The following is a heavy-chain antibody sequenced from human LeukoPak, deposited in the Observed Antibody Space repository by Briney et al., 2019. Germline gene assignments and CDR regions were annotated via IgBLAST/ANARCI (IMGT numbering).Heavy chain of an antibody. D-gene: IGHD2-2*01. J-gene: IGHJ3*02. CDR1: GFTFSSYS. Sequence: PGGSLRLSCAASGFTFSSYSMNWVRQAPGKGLEWVSSISSSSSYIYYAESVKGRFTISRDNAKNSRYLQMNRLRAEDTAVYYCASRVGLGAYCSSTSCQYDAFDIWGQGTMVTVSS. CDR3: ASRVGLGAYCSSTSCQYDAFDI. CDR2: ISSSSSYI. V-gene: IGHV3-21*01.